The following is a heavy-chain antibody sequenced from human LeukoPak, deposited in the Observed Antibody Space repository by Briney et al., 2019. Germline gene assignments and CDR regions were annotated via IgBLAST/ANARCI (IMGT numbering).Heavy chain of an antibody. CDR3: TREIRFDY. CDR1: GFTFGDYA. Sequence: GGSLRLSCTASGFTFGDYAMSCVRQAPGKGLEWVGFIRSKAYGGTTEYAASVKGRFTISRDDSKSIAYLQMNSLKTEDTAVYYCTREIRFDYWGQGTLVTVSS. J-gene: IGHJ4*02. D-gene: IGHD3-16*01. CDR2: IRSKAYGGTT. V-gene: IGHV3-49*04.